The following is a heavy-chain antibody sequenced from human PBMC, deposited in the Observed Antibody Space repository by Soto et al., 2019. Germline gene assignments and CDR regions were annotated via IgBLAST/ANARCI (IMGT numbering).Heavy chain of an antibody. CDR2: INAGNGNT. CDR3: ARGDSSSWWYFDL. Sequence: GASVKVSCKASGYTFTSYAMHWVRQAPGQRLEWMGWINAGNGNTKYSQKFQGRVTITRDTSASTAYMELSSLRSEDTAVYYCARGDSSSWWYFDLWGRGTLVTRLL. V-gene: IGHV1-3*01. D-gene: IGHD6-13*01. J-gene: IGHJ2*01. CDR1: GYTFTSYA.